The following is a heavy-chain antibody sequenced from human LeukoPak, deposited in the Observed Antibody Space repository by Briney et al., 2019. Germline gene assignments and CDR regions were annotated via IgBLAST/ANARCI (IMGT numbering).Heavy chain of an antibody. V-gene: IGHV3-73*01. CDR1: GFTFSGSA. Sequence: PGGSLRLSCAASGFTFSGSAMHWVRQASGKGLEWVGRIRSKANSYATAYAASVKGRFTISRDDSKNTAYLQMNSLKTEDTAVYYCTREAYYDFWSGYYPQFDVWGQGTTVTVSS. CDR3: TREAYYDFWSGYYPQFDV. J-gene: IGHJ6*02. D-gene: IGHD3-3*01. CDR2: IRSKANSYAT.